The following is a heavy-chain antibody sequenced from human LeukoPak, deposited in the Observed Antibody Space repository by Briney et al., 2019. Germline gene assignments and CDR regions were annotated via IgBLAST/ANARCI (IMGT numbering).Heavy chain of an antibody. D-gene: IGHD2-2*01. CDR1: GFTFSNYW. CDR3: ARGIFQLLSHFDY. J-gene: IGHJ4*02. V-gene: IGHV3-74*01. CDR2: INGDGSST. Sequence: QPGGSLRLSCAASGFTFSNYWMHWVRQAPGKGLFWVSRINGDGSSTNYADSVKGRFTISRDNAKNTLYLQMNSLRAEDTAVYYCARGIFQLLSHFDYWGQGTLVTVSS.